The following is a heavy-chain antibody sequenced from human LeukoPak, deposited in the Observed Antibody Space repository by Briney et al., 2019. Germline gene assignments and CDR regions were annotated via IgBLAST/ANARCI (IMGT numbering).Heavy chain of an antibody. D-gene: IGHD2-21*02. CDR3: ARVYCGGDGYLNYFDY. V-gene: IGHV3-11*06. J-gene: IGHJ4*02. CDR1: VFTFSDYY. CDR2: ISSSSSYT. Sequence: GGSLRLSCAASVFTFSDYYMSWIRQAPGKGLEWGSYISSSSSYTNYADSVKGRFTISRDNAKNSLYLQMNSLRAEDTAVCYCARVYCGGDGYLNYFDYWGQGTLVTVSS.